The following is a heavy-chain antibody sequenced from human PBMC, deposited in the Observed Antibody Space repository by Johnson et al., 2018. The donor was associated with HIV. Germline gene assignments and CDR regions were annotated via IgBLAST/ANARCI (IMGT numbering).Heavy chain of an antibody. CDR2: VSDGAGNT. CDR1: GFTFSSYA. D-gene: IGHD6-6*01. V-gene: IGHV3-23*04. J-gene: IGHJ3*02. CDR3: ASGAYSSSLTFDI. Sequence: VQLVESGGGLVQPGGSLRLSCAASGFTFSSYALTWVRQAPGKGLEWVSTVSDGAGNTYYADSVKGRFTISRDNSKNTLYLQMNSLRAEDTAVYYCASGAYSSSLTFDIWGQGTMVTVSS.